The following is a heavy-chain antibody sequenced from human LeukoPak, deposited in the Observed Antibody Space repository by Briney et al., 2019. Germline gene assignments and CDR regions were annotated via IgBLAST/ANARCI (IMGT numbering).Heavy chain of an antibody. V-gene: IGHV4-34*01. CDR1: GGSLNGHY. Sequence: SETLSLTCAVYGGSLNGHYWSWIRQPPGKGLEWIGEGSESGGTKFNPSLKSRVTISADTYKNQFSLKLNSVTAADTAVYYCAKNGQSGFSFGPWGQGTLVTVSS. CDR3: AKNGQSGFSFGP. CDR2: GSESGGT. J-gene: IGHJ5*02. D-gene: IGHD3-3*01.